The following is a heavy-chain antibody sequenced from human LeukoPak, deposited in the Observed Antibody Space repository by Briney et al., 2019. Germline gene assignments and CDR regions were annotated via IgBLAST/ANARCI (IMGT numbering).Heavy chain of an antibody. J-gene: IGHJ4*02. Sequence: PGGSLRLSCAASGFTVSSNYMSWVRQAPGKGLEWVSVIYSGGSTYYADSVKGRFTISRDNSKNTLFVQMNSLRVEDTALYYCAKADITVAVSIVDYWGQGTLVTVPS. CDR3: AKADITVAVSIVDY. V-gene: IGHV3-53*01. D-gene: IGHD6-19*01. CDR1: GFTVSSNY. CDR2: IYSGGST.